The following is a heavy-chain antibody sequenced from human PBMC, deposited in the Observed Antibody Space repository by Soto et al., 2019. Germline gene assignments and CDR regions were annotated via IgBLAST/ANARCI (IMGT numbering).Heavy chain of an antibody. CDR2: LYDVDGS. CDR3: ARSLFLASTDTEPFDY. V-gene: IGHV3-53*01. D-gene: IGHD3-3*02. J-gene: IGHJ4*02. CDR1: GLTISGKKY. Sequence: GGSLRLSCAAFGLTISGKKYVAWVRQAPGKGLEWVSALYDVDGSFYADSVKGRFTISRDNSQNTLYLQMSSLRADDTAVYYCARSLFLASTDTEPFDYWGQGALVTVS.